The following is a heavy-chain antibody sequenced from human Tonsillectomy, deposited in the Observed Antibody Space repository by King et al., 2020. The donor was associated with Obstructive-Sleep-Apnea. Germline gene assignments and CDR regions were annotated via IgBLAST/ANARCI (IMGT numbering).Heavy chain of an antibody. CDR1: DGSISSYY. J-gene: IGHJ4*02. V-gene: IGHV4-59*08. D-gene: IGHD5-12*01. CDR3: ARLGSGYLFDY. Sequence: VQLQESGPGLVKPSETLSLTCTVSDGSISSYYWSWIRQPPGKGLEWIGYIYYSETTNYNPSLKSRVTISMDTSKNQFSLRLSSVTAADTAVYYCARLGSGYLFDYWGPGALVTVSS. CDR2: IYYSETT.